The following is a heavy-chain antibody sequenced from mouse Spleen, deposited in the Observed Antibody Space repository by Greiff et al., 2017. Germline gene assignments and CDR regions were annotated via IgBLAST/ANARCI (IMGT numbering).Heavy chain of an antibody. CDR3: TTRDYDVFAY. CDR1: GFNIKDDY. J-gene: IGHJ3*01. CDR2: IDPENGDT. D-gene: IGHD2-4*01. V-gene: IGHV14-4*01. Sequence: VQLQQSGAELVRPGASVKLSCTASGFNIKDDYMHWVKQRPEQGLEWIGWIDPENGDTEYASKFQGKATITADTSSNTAYLQLSSLTSEDTAVYYCTTRDYDVFAYWGQGTLVTVSA.